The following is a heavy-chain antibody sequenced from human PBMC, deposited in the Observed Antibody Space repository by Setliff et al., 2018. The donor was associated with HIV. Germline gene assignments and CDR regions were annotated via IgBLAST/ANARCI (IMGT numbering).Heavy chain of an antibody. J-gene: IGHJ6*03. CDR2: ISYRSSYI. CDR3: ARSQGIGNYHMDV. CDR1: GFTFSTYS. Sequence: PGGSLRLSCAASGFTFSTYSMTWVRQAPGKGLEWISSISYRSSYIYYSDSVKGRFTISRDDAENSLFLQLDSLRDEDTAVYYCARSQGIGNYHMDVWGTGTTVTVSS. V-gene: IGHV3-21*01. D-gene: IGHD2-15*01.